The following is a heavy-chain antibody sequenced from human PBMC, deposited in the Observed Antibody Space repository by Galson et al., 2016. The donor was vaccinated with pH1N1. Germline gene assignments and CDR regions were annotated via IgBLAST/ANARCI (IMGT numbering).Heavy chain of an antibody. J-gene: IGHJ4*02. CDR2: TEDGGGGT. CDR1: GFTFNNYA. Sequence: SLRLSCAASGFTFNNYAMSWVRQAPGKGLEWVSGTEDGGGGTEYADSVKGRFTISRDNSKNTLSLQMNSLRAEDTAVYFCAKADHIWASYFDYWGQGTLVTVSS. V-gene: IGHV3-23*01. CDR3: AKADHIWASYFDY. D-gene: IGHD2-21*01.